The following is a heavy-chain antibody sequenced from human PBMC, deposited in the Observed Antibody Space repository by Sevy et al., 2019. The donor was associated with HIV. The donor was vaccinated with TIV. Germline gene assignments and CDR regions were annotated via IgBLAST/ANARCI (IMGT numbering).Heavy chain of an antibody. CDR2: ISSSGATI. D-gene: IGHD3-16*01. CDR1: GFTFRDYY. V-gene: IGHV3-11*01. Sequence: GGSLRLSCAASGFTFRDYYMNWIRQAPGKGLEWVSYISSSGATIYYADSVKGRFTISRDNAKNSLYLQMNSLRAEDTAVYYCARSQSLRKSEDFQHWGQGTLVTVSS. CDR3: ARSQSLRKSEDFQH. J-gene: IGHJ1*01.